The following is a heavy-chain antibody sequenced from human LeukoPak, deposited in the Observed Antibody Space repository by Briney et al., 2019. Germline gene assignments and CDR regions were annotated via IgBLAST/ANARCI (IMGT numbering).Heavy chain of an antibody. CDR1: GFTFSSYS. CDR2: ISGSDSYI. Sequence: PGGSLRLSCAASGFTFSSYSMNWVRQAPGKGLEWVASISGSDSYIYYADSVKGRFTISRDNAKNSLYLQMNSLRAEDTAVYYCVRGSLASGVVVYYYYYLDVWGKGTTVTVSS. V-gene: IGHV3-21*01. D-gene: IGHD3-3*01. J-gene: IGHJ6*03. CDR3: VRGSLASGVVVYYYYYLDV.